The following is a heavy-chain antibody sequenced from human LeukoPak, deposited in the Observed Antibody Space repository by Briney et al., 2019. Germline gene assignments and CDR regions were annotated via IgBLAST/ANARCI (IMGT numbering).Heavy chain of an antibody. V-gene: IGHV4-39*07. Sequence: PSETLSLTCTVSGDSISSRSYYWGWIRQPPGKGLEWIGSIYYSGSTYYNPSLKSRVTISVKTSKNQFSLKLSSVTAADTAVYYCARVVLTMVRGAIGDYFDCWGQGTLVTVSS. D-gene: IGHD3-10*01. CDR3: ARVVLTMVRGAIGDYFDC. J-gene: IGHJ4*02. CDR2: IYYSGST. CDR1: GDSISSRSYY.